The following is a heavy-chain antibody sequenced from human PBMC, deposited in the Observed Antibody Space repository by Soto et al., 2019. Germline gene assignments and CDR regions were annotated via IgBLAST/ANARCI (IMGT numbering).Heavy chain of an antibody. CDR2: ISIEKGDT. CDR3: ARCYCSVGSCFTCWHFDL. J-gene: IGHJ2*01. Sequence: QVQVVQSGAEVKKPGASVKVACKASGYSFDTFGMSWVRQAPGQGLEWMGWISIEKGDTNYAQKFQDRVTMTTDTSTSTAYRELRSRTSDDTAVYYCARCYCSVGSCFTCWHFDLWGRGTLVTVSS. V-gene: IGHV1-18*01. D-gene: IGHD2-15*01. CDR1: GYSFDTFG.